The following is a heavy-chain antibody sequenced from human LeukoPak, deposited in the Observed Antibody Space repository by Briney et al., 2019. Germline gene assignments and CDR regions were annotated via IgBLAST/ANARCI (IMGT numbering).Heavy chain of an antibody. J-gene: IGHJ4*02. V-gene: IGHV3-48*03. D-gene: IGHD6-13*01. CDR2: ISTRGSTI. CDR3: ASRRGKTSIAAADFDY. CDR1: GFTFSSYE. Sequence: GGSLRPSCAATGFTFSSYEMNWVRQAPGKGLEWVSYISTRGSTIYYADSVKGRFTISRDNAKNSLYLQMNSLRAEDTAVYYCASRRGKTSIAAADFDYWGQGTLVTVSS.